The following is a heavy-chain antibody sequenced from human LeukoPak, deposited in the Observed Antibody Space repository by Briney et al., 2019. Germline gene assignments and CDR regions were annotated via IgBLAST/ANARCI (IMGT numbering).Heavy chain of an antibody. CDR2: INPNSGGT. J-gene: IGHJ3*02. Sequence: ASVKVSCKASGYTFTGYYMHWVRQAPGQGLEWMGWINPNSGGTNYAQKFQGRVTMTRDTSISTAYMELSRLRSDDTAVYYCARTIAVAGSSAFDIWGQGTMVTVSS. CDR1: GYTFTGYY. CDR3: ARTIAVAGSSAFDI. D-gene: IGHD6-19*01. V-gene: IGHV1-2*02.